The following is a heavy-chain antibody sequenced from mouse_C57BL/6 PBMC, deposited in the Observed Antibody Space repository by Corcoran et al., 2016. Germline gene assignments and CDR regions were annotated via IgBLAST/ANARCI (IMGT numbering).Heavy chain of an antibody. J-gene: IGHJ2*01. Sequence: QIQLVQSGPELKKPGETVKISCKASGYTFTTYGMSWVKQAPGKGLKWMGWINTYSGVPTYADDFKGRFAFSLETSASTAYLQINNLKNEDTATYFCARRGIYYGNSGYFDYWGQGTTLTVSS. CDR1: GYTFTTYG. D-gene: IGHD2-1*01. V-gene: IGHV9-3*01. CDR2: INTYSGVP. CDR3: ARRGIYYGNSGYFDY.